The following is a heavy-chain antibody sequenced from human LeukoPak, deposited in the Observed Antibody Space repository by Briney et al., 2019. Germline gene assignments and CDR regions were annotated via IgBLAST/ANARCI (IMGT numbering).Heavy chain of an antibody. CDR2: IIPIFGTA. CDR3: ARGPRAAADDY. J-gene: IGHJ4*02. V-gene: IGHV1-69*13. CDR1: GGTFSSYA. Sequence: GASVKVSCKASGGTFSSYAISWVRQAPGQGLEWMGGIIPIFGTANYAQKFQGRVTITADESTSTAYMELSSLTSEDTAVYYCARGPRAAADDYWGQGTLVTVSS. D-gene: IGHD6-13*01.